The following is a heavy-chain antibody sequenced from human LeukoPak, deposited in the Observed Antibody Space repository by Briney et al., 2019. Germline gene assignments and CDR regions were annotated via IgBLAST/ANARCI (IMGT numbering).Heavy chain of an antibody. CDR3: ARDVLRFLEWLDRYMDV. Sequence: GASVKVSCKASGYTFTSYAMNWVRQAPGQGLEWMGWINTNTGNPTYAQGFTGRFVFSLDTSVSTAYLQISSLKAEDTAVYYCARDVLRFLEWLDRYMDVWGKGTTVTVSS. CDR2: INTNTGNP. D-gene: IGHD3-3*01. J-gene: IGHJ6*03. V-gene: IGHV7-4-1*02. CDR1: GYTFTSYA.